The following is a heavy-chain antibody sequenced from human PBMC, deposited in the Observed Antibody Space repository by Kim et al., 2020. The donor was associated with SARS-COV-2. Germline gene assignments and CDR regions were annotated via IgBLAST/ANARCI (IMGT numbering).Heavy chain of an antibody. CDR2: ISYDGSNK. J-gene: IGHJ4*02. CDR3: AKLLTDYGSGSYDY. V-gene: IGHV3-30*18. D-gene: IGHD3-10*01. CDR1: GFTFSSYG. Sequence: GGSLRLSCAASGFTFSSYGMHWVRQAPGKGLEWVAVISYDGSNKYYADSVKGRFTISRDNSKNTLYLQMNSLRAEDTAVYYCAKLLTDYGSGSYDYWGQGTLVTVSS.